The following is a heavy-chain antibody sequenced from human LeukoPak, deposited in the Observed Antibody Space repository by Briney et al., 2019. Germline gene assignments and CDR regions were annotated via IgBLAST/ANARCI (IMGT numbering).Heavy chain of an antibody. CDR3: AKDTYYYDSSGYSQH. Sequence: PGGSLRLSCAASGFTFSSYGMHWVRQAPGKGLEGVAVISYDGSNKYYADSVKGRFTISRDNSKNTLYLQMNSLRAEDTAVYYCAKDTYYYDSSGYSQHWGQGTLVTVSS. CDR2: ISYDGSNK. J-gene: IGHJ1*01. V-gene: IGHV3-30*18. D-gene: IGHD3-22*01. CDR1: GFTFSSYG.